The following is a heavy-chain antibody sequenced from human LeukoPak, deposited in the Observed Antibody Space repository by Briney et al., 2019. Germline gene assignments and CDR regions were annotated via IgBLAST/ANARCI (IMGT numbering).Heavy chain of an antibody. J-gene: IGHJ5*02. CDR3: ARHRMYGANSAPFDA. Sequence: GASVKVSCKASGYTFSDYYIQWVRQAPGQGLEWVGRINPNSGATSFAQKFQGRVTMTRDTSINTAYMELNRLRSDDTAVYYCARHRMYGANSAPFDARGQGTLVTVSS. CDR1: GYTFSDYY. V-gene: IGHV1-2*06. CDR2: INPNSGAT. D-gene: IGHD4-23*01.